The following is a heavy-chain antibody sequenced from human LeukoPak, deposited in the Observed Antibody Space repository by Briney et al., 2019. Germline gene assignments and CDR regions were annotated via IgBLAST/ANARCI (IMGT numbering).Heavy chain of an antibody. CDR3: ARNSHGYSSGWLQFNFDY. CDR2: IYYSGST. D-gene: IGHD6-19*01. Sequence: PSETLSLTCTVSGDSISSYYWSWIRQPPGKGLEWIGYIYYSGSTNYNPSLKSRVTISVDTSKNQFSLKLSSVTAADTAVYYCARNSHGYSSGWLQFNFDYWGQGTLVTVSS. J-gene: IGHJ4*02. V-gene: IGHV4-59*01. CDR1: GDSISSYY.